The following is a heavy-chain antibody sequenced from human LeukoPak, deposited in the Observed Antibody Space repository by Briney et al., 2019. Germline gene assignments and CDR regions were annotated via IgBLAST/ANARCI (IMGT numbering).Heavy chain of an antibody. Sequence: GASVKVSCKASGYTFTSYYMHWVRQAPGQGLEWMGIINPSGGSTSYARKFQGRVTMTRDTSTSTVYMDLSSLRSEDTAVYYCASDQGDGSSGYYFDYWGQGTLVTVSS. CDR3: ASDQGDGSSGYYFDY. D-gene: IGHD6-6*01. V-gene: IGHV1-46*03. CDR2: INPSGGST. J-gene: IGHJ4*02. CDR1: GYTFTSYY.